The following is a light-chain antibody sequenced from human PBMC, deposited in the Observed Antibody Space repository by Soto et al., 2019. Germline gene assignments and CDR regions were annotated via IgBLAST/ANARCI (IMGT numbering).Light chain of an antibody. V-gene: IGLV2-14*01. CDR1: NSDIGGYNI. CDR2: DVS. J-gene: IGLJ1*01. Sequence: QSALTQPASVSGSPGQSITLSCTGTNSDIGGYNIVSWYQQHPGKAPKLMIYDVSIRPSGVSDRFSGSKSANTASLTISGLQPEDEADYYCTSYATGGTHVFGTGTKLTGL. CDR3: TSYATGGTHV.